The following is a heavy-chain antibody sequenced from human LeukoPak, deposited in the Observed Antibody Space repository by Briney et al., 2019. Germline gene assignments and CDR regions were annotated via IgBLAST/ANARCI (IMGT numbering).Heavy chain of an antibody. CDR2: IHYTGST. V-gene: IGHV4-39*01. CDR3: ARHPSGSSFDY. J-gene: IGHJ4*02. CDR1: RGSIRSSSYY. Sequence: SETLSLTCSVSRGSIRSSSYYWGWIRQPPGKGLEWIGTIHYTGSTYYTPSLKSRVTVSVDTSNNQFSLKVSSVTAADTAVYYCARHPSGSSFDYWGQGTLVAVSS. D-gene: IGHD1-26*01.